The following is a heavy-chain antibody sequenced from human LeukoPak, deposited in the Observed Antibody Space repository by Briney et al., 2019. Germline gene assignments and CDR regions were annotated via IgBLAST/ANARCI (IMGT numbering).Heavy chain of an antibody. CDR1: GFTYSSFT. J-gene: IGHJ4*02. CDR3: ARDYSSGWGFDY. Sequence: GGSLRLSCAASGFTYSSFTIHWVRQAPGKGLEWVAVISYDANNKYYAGSVKGRFTISRDNSKNTLYLQMNSLRTEDTAIYYCARDYSSGWGFDYWGQGTLVTVSS. CDR2: ISYDANNK. D-gene: IGHD6-19*01. V-gene: IGHV3-30*04.